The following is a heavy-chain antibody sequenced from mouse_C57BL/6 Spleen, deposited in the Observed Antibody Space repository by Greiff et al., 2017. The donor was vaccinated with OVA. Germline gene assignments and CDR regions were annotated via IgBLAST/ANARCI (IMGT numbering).Heavy chain of an antibody. CDR2: IDPETGGT. V-gene: IGHV1-15*01. J-gene: IGHJ2*01. CDR1: GYTFTDYE. D-gene: IGHD2-4*01. CDR3: TRPTMINYFDD. Sequence: QVQLQQSGAELVRPGASVTLSCKASGYTFTDYEMHWVKQTPVHGLEWIGAIDPETGGTAYNQKFKGKAILTADKSSSTAYMELRSLTSEDSAVYYCTRPTMINYFDDWGQGTTLTVSS.